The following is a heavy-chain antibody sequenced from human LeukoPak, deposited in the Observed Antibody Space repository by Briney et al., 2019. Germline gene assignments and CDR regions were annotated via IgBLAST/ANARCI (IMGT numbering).Heavy chain of an antibody. J-gene: IGHJ2*01. Sequence: PSETLSLTCAVSGYSISSGYYWGWIRQPPGKGLEWIGSIYHSGSTYYNPSLKSRVTISVDTSKNQFSLKLSSVTAADTAVYYCARRGLDQLLAYGYFDLWGRGTLVTVSS. CDR3: ARRGLDQLLAYGYFDL. CDR1: GYSISSGYY. V-gene: IGHV4-38-2*01. CDR2: IYHSGST. D-gene: IGHD2-2*01.